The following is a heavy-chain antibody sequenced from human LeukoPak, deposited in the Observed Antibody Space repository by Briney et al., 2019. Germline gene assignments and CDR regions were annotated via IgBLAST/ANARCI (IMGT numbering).Heavy chain of an antibody. V-gene: IGHV1-2*02. CDR3: ATMLWFGELYGMDV. CDR2: INPNSGGT. CDR1: GYTFTSYA. J-gene: IGHJ6*02. Sequence: PGASVKVSCKASGYTFTSYAMHWVRQAPGQRLEWMGWINPNSGGTNYAQKFQGRVTMTRDTSISTAYMELSRLRSDDTAVYYCATMLWFGELYGMDVWGQGTTVTVSS. D-gene: IGHD3-10*01.